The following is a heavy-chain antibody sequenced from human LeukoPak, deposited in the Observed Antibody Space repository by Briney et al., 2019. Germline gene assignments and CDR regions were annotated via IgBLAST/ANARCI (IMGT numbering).Heavy chain of an antibody. CDR2: ISGSGGST. V-gene: IGHV3-23*01. CDR3: AKTGDYRFDP. Sequence: AGGSLRLSCAASGFTFSSYGMSWVRQAPGKGLGWVSAISGSGGSTYYADSVKGRFTISRDNSKNTLYLQMNSLRAEDTAVYYCAKTGDYRFDPWGQGTLVTVSS. D-gene: IGHD4-17*01. J-gene: IGHJ5*02. CDR1: GFTFSSYG.